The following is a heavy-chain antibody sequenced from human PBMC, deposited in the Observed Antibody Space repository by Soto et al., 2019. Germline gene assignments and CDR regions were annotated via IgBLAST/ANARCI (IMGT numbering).Heavy chain of an antibody. CDR3: ARGGAVRPFFDY. Sequence: QVQLEESGGGGVQPGTSLRLSCEASGFTFSSYPMYWVRQAPGKGLQWVALISYDGSNKYYADSVKGRFTISRDNSKNTLYLQMNSLTDGDTAVYYSARGGAVRPFFDYWGQGTLLTVSS. CDR2: ISYDGSNK. V-gene: IGHV3-30-3*01. CDR1: GFTFSSYP. J-gene: IGHJ4*02. D-gene: IGHD6-6*01.